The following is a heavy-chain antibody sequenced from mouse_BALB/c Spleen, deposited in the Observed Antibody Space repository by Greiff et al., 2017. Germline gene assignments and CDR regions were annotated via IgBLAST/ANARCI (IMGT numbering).Heavy chain of an antibody. J-gene: IGHJ1*01. CDR2: IDPDNGDT. Sequence: EVQLQQSGAELVRSGASVKLSCTASGFNIKDYYMHWVKQRPEQGLEWIGWIDPDNGDTEYAPKFQGKATMSTDTSSNANYLQLSSLTSEDTAVYYSNACKSDSSSCWYFDVWGAGTTVTVSA. V-gene: IGHV14-4*02. CDR3: NACKSDSSSCWYFDV. CDR1: GFNIKDYY. D-gene: IGHD1-1*01.